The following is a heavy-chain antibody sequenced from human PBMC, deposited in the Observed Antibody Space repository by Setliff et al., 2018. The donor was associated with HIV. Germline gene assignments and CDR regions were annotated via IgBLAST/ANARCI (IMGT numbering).Heavy chain of an antibody. CDR2: IISILDIT. D-gene: IGHD3-10*01. CDR3: AGPRGDEAFDV. Sequence: SVKVSCKASGGTSSTHAINWVRQAPGQGLEWMGQIISILDITSYTQKLQGRVSITADKSTSTFYMEQSDLTSADTAVYYCAGPRGDEAFDVWGQGTKVTVSS. V-gene: IGHV1-69*10. J-gene: IGHJ3*01. CDR1: GGTSSTHA.